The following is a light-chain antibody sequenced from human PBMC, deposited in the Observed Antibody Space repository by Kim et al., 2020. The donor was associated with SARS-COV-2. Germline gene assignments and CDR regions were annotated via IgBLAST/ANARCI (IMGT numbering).Light chain of an antibody. CDR3: NSRDISGASYV. J-gene: IGLJ1*01. V-gene: IGLV3-19*01. CDR1: SLRRYY. CDR2: AKN. Sequence: SSELTQDPAVSVALGQTVRITCQGDSLRRYYASWYQQRPGQGPVLVIYAKNNRPSGIPDRFSGSSAGDIASLTITGAQAEDEADYYCNSRDISGASYVFG.